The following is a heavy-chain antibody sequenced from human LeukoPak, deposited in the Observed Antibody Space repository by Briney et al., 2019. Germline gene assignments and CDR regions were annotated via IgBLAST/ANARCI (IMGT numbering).Heavy chain of an antibody. D-gene: IGHD3-22*01. V-gene: IGHV1-69*01. Sequence: SVKVSCKASGGTFSSYAISWVRQAPGQGLEWMGGIIPIFGTANYAQKFQGRVTITADESTSTAYMELRSLRSDDTAVYYCARDPYYYDSSGYYYVFDYWGQGTLVTVSS. CDR2: IIPIFGTA. CDR3: ARDPYYYDSSGYYYVFDY. CDR1: GGTFSSYA. J-gene: IGHJ4*02.